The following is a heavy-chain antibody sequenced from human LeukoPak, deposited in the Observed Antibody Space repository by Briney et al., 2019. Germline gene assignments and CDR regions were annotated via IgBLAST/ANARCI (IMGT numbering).Heavy chain of an antibody. CDR2: INHSGST. CDR1: GGSFRCYY. D-gene: IGHD2-2*01. Sequence: SETLSLTCAVYGGSFRCYYLSWIPQPPAKGLDGVGEINHSGSTNYNPSLKNRVTISVDMSKHQLSLQLSSVAAADTDVYYCGRGRPAKPGTGYYYGMDVWGQGTTVTVSS. CDR3: GRGRPAKPGTGYYYGMDV. J-gene: IGHJ6*01. V-gene: IGHV4-34*01.